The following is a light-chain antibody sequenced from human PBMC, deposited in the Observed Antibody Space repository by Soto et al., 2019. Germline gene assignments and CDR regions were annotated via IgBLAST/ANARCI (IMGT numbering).Light chain of an antibody. CDR2: DAS. Sequence: PGERATHSCRASQSIRSERLAWYQQKPGQAPRLVIFDASNRASGMPERFSGSGSGTDFTLTIARLEPEDFAVYYCQEYDGAPITFGLGTRLEIK. CDR1: QSIRSER. CDR3: QEYDGAPIT. J-gene: IGKJ5*01. V-gene: IGKV3-20*01.